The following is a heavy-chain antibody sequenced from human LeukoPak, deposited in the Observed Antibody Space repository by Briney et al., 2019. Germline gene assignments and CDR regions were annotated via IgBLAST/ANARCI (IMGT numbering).Heavy chain of an antibody. J-gene: IGHJ6*02. Sequence: PSETLSLTCTVSGVSISSYYWSWIRQPPGKGLEWIGYIYYSGSTNYNPSLKSRVTISVDTSKSQFSLKLSSVTAADTAVYYCARNYYYYYGMDVWGQGTTVTVSS. CDR1: GVSISSYY. CDR3: ARNYYYYYGMDV. V-gene: IGHV4-59*01. CDR2: IYYSGST.